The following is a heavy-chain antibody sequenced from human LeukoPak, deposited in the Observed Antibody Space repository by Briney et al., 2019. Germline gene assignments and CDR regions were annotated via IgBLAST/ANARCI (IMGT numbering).Heavy chain of an antibody. CDR2: ISGSGGST. CDR3: AKSMARGVIMAYYFDY. J-gene: IGHJ4*02. V-gene: IGHV3-23*01. D-gene: IGHD3-10*01. CDR1: GFTFSSYA. Sequence: GGSLRLSCAASGFTFSSYAMSWVRQAPGKGLEWVSAISGSGGSTYYADSVKGRFTISRDNSKNTLYLQMNSLRAEDTAVYYCAKSMARGVIMAYYFDYWGQGTLVTVSS.